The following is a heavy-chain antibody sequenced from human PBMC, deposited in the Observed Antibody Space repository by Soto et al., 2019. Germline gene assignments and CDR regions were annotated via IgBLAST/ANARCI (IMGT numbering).Heavy chain of an antibody. D-gene: IGHD5-18*01. CDR1: GFTFSSYA. J-gene: IGHJ6*02. V-gene: IGHV3-30-3*01. Sequence: GSLRLSCAASGFTFSSYAMHWVRQAPGKGLEWVAVISYDGSNKYYADSVKGRFTISRDNSKNTLYLQMNSLRAEDTAVYYCARDPPSYGYYYYYGMDVWGQGTTVTVSS. CDR2: ISYDGSNK. CDR3: ARDPPSYGYYYYYGMDV.